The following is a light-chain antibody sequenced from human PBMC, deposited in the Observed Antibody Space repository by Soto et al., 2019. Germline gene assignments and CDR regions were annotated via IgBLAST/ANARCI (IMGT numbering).Light chain of an antibody. CDR3: QQYNNYALT. CDR1: QNINNW. Sequence: DIQMTQSPSTLSASVGDRVTITCRASQNINNWLAWYQQKPEKAPKLLIYEASTLESGVPSRFSVSRSGTAFTLTINRRQPDDFATYYCQQYNNYALTFGGGTKVEIK. V-gene: IGKV1-5*03. CDR2: EAS. J-gene: IGKJ4*01.